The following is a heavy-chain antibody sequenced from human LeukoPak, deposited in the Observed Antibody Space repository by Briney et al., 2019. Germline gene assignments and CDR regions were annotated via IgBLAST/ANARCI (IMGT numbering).Heavy chain of an antibody. CDR3: ARATSSTTHEFDY. J-gene: IGHJ4*02. CDR2: IYPGDSDT. Sequence: TRGESLKISCKCSGYSFTSYWIGGVRQMPGKGVEWMGIIYPGDSDTRYSPSFQGQVPISADKSINTAYLQWSSLKASDTAMYYCARATSSTTHEFDYWGQGTLVTVSS. CDR1: GYSFTSYW. D-gene: IGHD2-2*01. V-gene: IGHV5-51*01.